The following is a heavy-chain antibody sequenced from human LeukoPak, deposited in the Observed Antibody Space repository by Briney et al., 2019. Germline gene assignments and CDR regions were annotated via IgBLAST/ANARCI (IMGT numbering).Heavy chain of an antibody. D-gene: IGHD1-26*01. J-gene: IGHJ4*02. CDR2: ISRSGGYI. CDR3: VKDLSGSFSFDK. Sequence: PGGSLRLSCAASGYXFNLYNMSWVRQAPGKGLEWISSISRSGGYIFCADSLKGRFTISRDNAKNSLYLQMSSVRAEDTAVYYCVKDLSGSFSFDKWGQGTLVTVSS. V-gene: IGHV3-21*01. CDR1: GYXFNLYN.